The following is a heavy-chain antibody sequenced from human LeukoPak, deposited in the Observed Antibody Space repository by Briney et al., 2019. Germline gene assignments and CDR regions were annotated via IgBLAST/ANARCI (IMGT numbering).Heavy chain of an antibody. J-gene: IGHJ4*02. V-gene: IGHV3-7*01. D-gene: IGHD3-22*01. CDR1: GFTFSTYW. CDR3: ARELYDSSGYYFSHFDY. CDR2: IKQDGSEK. Sequence: PGGSLRLSCAASGFTFSTYWMTWVRQAPGKGLEWVANIKQDGSEKYYVDSLKGRFTISRDNAKDSLYLQIDSLRAEDTAVYFCARELYDSSGYYFSHFDYWGQGTLVTVSS.